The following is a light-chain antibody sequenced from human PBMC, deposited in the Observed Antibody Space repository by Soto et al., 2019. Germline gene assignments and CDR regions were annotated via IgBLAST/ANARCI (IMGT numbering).Light chain of an antibody. V-gene: IGLV2-8*01. Sequence: QSALTQPPSASGSPGRSVTVSCTGTSGDVGGYNYVSWYQHHPGKAPKLMIYEVSKWPSGVPDRFSGSKSGNTASLTVSGLQAEDEADYYCSSYAGSNNFVVFGGGTKLTVL. CDR2: EVS. CDR1: SGDVGGYNY. CDR3: SSYAGSNNFVV. J-gene: IGLJ2*01.